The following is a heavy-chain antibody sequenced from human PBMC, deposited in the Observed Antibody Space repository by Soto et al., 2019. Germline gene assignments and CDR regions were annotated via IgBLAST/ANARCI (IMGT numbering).Heavy chain of an antibody. CDR1: GFTFRNHA. V-gene: IGHV3-30-3*01. CDR2: IAYDGSNA. D-gene: IGHD2-15*01. J-gene: IGHJ6*02. Sequence: QVHLVESGGGVVQPGGSLRLSCAASGFTFRNHAMHWVRQAPGKGLECLAVIAYDGSNAFYRDSVKGRFTISRDNSKNTLYLHMNSPRSEDTGVYYCARGDREDILVVVGARPGEYGIDIWGQGTTVTVSS. CDR3: ARGDREDILVVVGARPGEYGIDI.